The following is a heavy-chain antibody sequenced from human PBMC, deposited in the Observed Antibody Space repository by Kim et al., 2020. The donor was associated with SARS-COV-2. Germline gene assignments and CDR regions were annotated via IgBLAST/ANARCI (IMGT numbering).Heavy chain of an antibody. CDR3: ARHPPLVHNAAYDFVFDY. CDR1: GGSIDNYY. D-gene: IGHD3-3*01. V-gene: IGHV4-59*08. J-gene: IGHJ4*02. Sequence: SETLSLTCTVSGGSIDNYYWSWIRQPPGKGLQWIGYIYSTGSTNYNPSLQSRVTISLDTSKNQFSLGLSSVTAADTAVYYCARHPPLVHNAAYDFVFDYWGQGSLLTVSS. CDR2: IYSTGST.